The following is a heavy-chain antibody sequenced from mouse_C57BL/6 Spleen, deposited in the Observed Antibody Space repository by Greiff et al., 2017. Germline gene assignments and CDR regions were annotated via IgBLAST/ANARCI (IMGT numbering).Heavy chain of an antibody. Sequence: EVQLVESGGDLVKPGGSLKLSCAASGFTFSSYGMSWVRQTPDKRLEWVASICSGGSYTYYPDSVKGRFTISRDNAKNTLYLQMSSLKAEDTAMYYWARPTAQAFDYWGQGTTLTVSS. V-gene: IGHV5-6*01. D-gene: IGHD3-2*02. J-gene: IGHJ2*01. CDR2: ICSGGSYT. CDR3: ARPTAQAFDY. CDR1: GFTFSSYG.